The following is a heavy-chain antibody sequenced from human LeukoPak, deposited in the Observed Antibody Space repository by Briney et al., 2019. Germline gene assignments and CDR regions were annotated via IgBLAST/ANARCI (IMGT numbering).Heavy chain of an antibody. J-gene: IGHJ4*02. CDR3: ARASDNDGSSGYSHDY. Sequence: PGGSLRLSCAAYSLTLTRYWTHWVRQTPEKGLVWVSRINTDGTTTDYAGSVKGRFTISRDNDESRLYLQMNSLRGDDKTEDYGARASDNDGSSGYSHDYWGQGTLVTVSS. CDR2: INTDGTTT. D-gene: IGHD3-22*01. CDR1: SLTLTRYW. V-gene: IGHV3-74*01.